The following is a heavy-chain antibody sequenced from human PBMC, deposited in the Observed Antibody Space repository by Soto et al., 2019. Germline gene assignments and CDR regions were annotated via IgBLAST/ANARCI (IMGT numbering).Heavy chain of an antibody. J-gene: IGHJ3*02. V-gene: IGHV1-18*01. D-gene: IGHD3-22*01. Sequence: ASVKVSCKASGYTFTSYGISWVRQAPGQGLEWMGWISAYNGNTNYAQKLQGRVTMTTDTSTSTAYMELRSLRSDDTAVYYCARDRLTMIVVVTTQRAFDIWGQGTMVTVSS. CDR2: ISAYNGNT. CDR1: GYTFTSYG. CDR3: ARDRLTMIVVVTTQRAFDI.